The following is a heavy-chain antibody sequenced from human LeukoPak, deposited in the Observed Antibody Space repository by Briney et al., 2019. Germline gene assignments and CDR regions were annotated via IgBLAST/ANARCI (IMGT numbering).Heavy chain of an antibody. V-gene: IGHV4-59*01. CDR3: ARDAGDYVHWYFDL. J-gene: IGHJ2*01. CDR1: GGSISSYY. Sequence: SETLSLTCTVSGGSISSYYWSWIRQPPGKGLEWIGYIYYSGSTNYNPSLKSRVTISVDTSKNQFSLKLSSVTAADTAVYYCARDAGDYVHWYFDLWGRGTLVTVSS. D-gene: IGHD4-17*01. CDR2: IYYSGST.